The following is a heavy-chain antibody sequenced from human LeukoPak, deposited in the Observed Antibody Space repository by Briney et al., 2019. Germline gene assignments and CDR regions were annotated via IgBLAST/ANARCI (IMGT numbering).Heavy chain of an antibody. J-gene: IGHJ4*01. CDR3: ARDGVLVGSTVLNY. D-gene: IGHD1-26*01. Sequence: ASLKLSCKPSGYPFTNFYIHCVRQAPGQRLGWRGWVNPKSGDTKYAQKLQGRISMTRDTSISKAYMEVNRLTSDDSAVYYCARDGVLVGSTVLNYWGQGTLATVAS. CDR2: VNPKSGDT. V-gene: IGHV1-2*02. CDR1: GYPFTNFY.